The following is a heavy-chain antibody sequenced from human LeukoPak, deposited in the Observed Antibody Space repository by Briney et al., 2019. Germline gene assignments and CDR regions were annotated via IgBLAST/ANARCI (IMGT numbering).Heavy chain of an antibody. V-gene: IGHV3-21*01. J-gene: IGHJ3*02. CDR2: ISSSRNSI. Sequence: PGGSLRLSCAASGFIFSIYSMNWVRQATGKGLEWVSSISSSRNSIYYADSLKGRYTISRDKEKDSLFLQMNSLRDEDTAVYFCARGPPCTSTSCFVTGALDIWGQGTMVTVSS. D-gene: IGHD2-2*01. CDR3: ARGPPCTSTSCFVTGALDI. CDR1: GFIFSIYS.